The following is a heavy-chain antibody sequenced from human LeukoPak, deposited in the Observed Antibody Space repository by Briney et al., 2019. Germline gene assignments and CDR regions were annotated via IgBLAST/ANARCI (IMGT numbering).Heavy chain of an antibody. D-gene: IGHD6-19*01. V-gene: IGHV1-2*02. CDR1: GYTFTDHY. J-gene: IGHJ4*02. Sequence: GASVKVSCKTSGYTFTDHYLHWVRQAPAQGLEWMGWINPDNGITNNAQKFQGRVTLTRDTSISTAYMELSRLTSDDTAVYYCAREGTITVAASFDHWGQGTLAPVSS. CDR2: INPDNGIT. CDR3: AREGTITVAASFDH.